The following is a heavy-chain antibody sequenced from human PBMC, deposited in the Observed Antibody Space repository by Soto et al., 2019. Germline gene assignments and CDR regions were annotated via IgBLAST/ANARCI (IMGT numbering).Heavy chain of an antibody. Sequence: QVQLVQSGAEVKKPGSSVKVSCTASGGTFSSYTISWVRQAPGQGLEWMGRIIPILGIANYAQKFQGRVTITADKSTSTAYMELSSLRSEDTAVYYCAISTTVTTTCDIWGQGTMVTVSS. CDR2: IIPILGIA. D-gene: IGHD4-17*01. J-gene: IGHJ3*02. CDR1: GGTFSSYT. V-gene: IGHV1-69*02. CDR3: AISTTVTTTCDI.